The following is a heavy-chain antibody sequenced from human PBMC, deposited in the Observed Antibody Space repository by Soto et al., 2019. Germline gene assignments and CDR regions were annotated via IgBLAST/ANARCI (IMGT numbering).Heavy chain of an antibody. Sequence: QVQRVQSGAEVKMPGSSVKVSCKASGGTFSSYAISWVRQAPGQGLEWMGGNIPIFGTANYAQKFQGRVTITADESTSTAYMELSSLRSEDTAVYYCARDNIVVVTATLYYYYGMDVWGQGTTVTVSS. CDR3: ARDNIVVVTATLYYYYGMDV. CDR2: NIPIFGTA. V-gene: IGHV1-69*01. J-gene: IGHJ6*02. CDR1: GGTFSSYA. D-gene: IGHD2-21*02.